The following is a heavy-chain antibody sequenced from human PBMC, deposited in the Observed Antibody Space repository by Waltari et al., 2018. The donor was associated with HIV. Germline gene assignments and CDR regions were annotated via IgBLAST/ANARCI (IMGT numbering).Heavy chain of an antibody. CDR3: ARILGFGIADPRAFDI. J-gene: IGHJ3*02. D-gene: IGHD6-13*01. Sequence: QVQLVQSGAEVKKPGASVKVSCKASGYTFSNYVIHWVRQAPGQRLEWMGWINAGNGNTKYSHQFQGRVTITRDTSASTAYMELSSLRSEDTAVYYCARILGFGIADPRAFDIWGQGTMVTVSS. CDR1: GYTFSNYV. CDR2: INAGNGNT. V-gene: IGHV1-3*01.